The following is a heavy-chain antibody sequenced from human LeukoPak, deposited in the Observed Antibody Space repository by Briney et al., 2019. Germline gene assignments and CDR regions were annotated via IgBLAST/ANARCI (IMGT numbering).Heavy chain of an antibody. Sequence: GGSLRLSCAASGFTFSSYEMNWVRQAPGKGLEWVSYISSSGSTIHYADSVKGRFTISRDNAKNSLYLQMNSLRAEDTAVYYCARGTRRWELFDYWGQGTLVTVSS. V-gene: IGHV3-48*03. CDR1: GFTFSSYE. CDR3: ARGTRRWELFDY. D-gene: IGHD1-26*01. CDR2: ISSSGSTI. J-gene: IGHJ4*02.